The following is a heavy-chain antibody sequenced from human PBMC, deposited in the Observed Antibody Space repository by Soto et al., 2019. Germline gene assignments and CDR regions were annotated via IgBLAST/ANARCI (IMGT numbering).Heavy chain of an antibody. CDR2: ISGSGGST. CDR3: AKDPRSIAAAGTGIDY. D-gene: IGHD6-13*01. V-gene: IGHV3-23*01. CDR1: GFTFSSYA. J-gene: IGHJ4*02. Sequence: GGSLRLSCAASGFTFSSYAMSWVRQAPGKGLEWVSAISGSGGSTYYADSVKGRFTISRDNSKNTLYLQMNSLRAEDTAVYYCAKDPRSIAAAGTGIDYWGQGTLVTVS.